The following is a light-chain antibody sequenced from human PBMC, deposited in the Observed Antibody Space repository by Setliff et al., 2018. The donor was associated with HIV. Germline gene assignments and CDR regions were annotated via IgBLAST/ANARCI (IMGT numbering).Light chain of an antibody. CDR3: SSFGSSNTHV. CDR2: EVT. Sequence: QFALTQPASVSGSPGQSITISCTGTSNDVGGYNYVCWYQQHPGKAPKLMIYEVTNRPSGVSYRFSGSKSGNTASLTISGLQAEDEADYYCSSFGSSNTHVFGTGTKVTVL. J-gene: IGLJ1*01. CDR1: SNDVGGYNY. V-gene: IGLV2-14*01.